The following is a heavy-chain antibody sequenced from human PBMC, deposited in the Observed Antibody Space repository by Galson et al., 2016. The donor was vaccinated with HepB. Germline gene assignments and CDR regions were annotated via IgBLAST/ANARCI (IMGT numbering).Heavy chain of an antibody. D-gene: IGHD3-10*01. CDR2: IWYDGNKE. J-gene: IGHJ6*04. Sequence: SLRLSCAAAGFTFSGLTFSSFGMHWVRQAPGKGLEWVAVIWYDGNKEYYADSVKGRFTISRDNSKNTLYLQMNNLRAEDTAVYYCAKDQVARYSGSGGMDVWGKGTTATVSS. V-gene: IGHV3-33*06. CDR1: GFTFSGLTFSSFG. CDR3: AKDQVARYSGSGGMDV.